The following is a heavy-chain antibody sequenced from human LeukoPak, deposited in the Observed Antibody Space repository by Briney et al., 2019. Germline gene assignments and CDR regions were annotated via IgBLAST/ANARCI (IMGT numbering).Heavy chain of an antibody. CDR3: ARDSSSAAAGTLWFDP. J-gene: IGHJ5*02. V-gene: IGHV1-18*01. Sequence: ASVKVSCKASGYTFTSYGISWVRQAPGQGLEWMGWISAYNGNTNYAQKLQGRVTMTTDTSTSTAYMELRSLRSDDTAVYYCARDSSSAAAGTLWFDPWGQGTLVTVSS. CDR1: GYTFTSYG. CDR2: ISAYNGNT. D-gene: IGHD6-13*01.